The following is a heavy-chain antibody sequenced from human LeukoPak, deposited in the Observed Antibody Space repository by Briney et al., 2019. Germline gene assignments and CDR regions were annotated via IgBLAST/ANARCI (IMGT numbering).Heavy chain of an antibody. Sequence: PSETLSLTCTVSGGSISSSSYYWGWVRQPPGKGLEWIGSIYYSGSTYYNPSLKSRVTISVDTPKNQFSLKLSSVTAADTAVYCCATRGRARDYWGQGTLVTVSS. CDR1: GGSISSSSYY. J-gene: IGHJ4*02. CDR2: IYYSGST. CDR3: ATRGRARDY. D-gene: IGHD3-10*01. V-gene: IGHV4-39*01.